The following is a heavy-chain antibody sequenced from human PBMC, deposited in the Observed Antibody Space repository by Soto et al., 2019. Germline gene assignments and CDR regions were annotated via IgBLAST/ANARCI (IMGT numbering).Heavy chain of an antibody. D-gene: IGHD5-18*01. J-gene: IGHJ4*02. Sequence: SETLSLTCTVSGDSISSSTYHWGWIRQPPGKGLEWIGSIYYTGSTCYNPSLKSRVTTSVDVSKNQFSLNLSSVTAADTAVYYCARNGGDSYGWASSWGQGTLVTVSS. CDR1: GDSISSSTYH. CDR2: IYYTGST. CDR3: ARNGGDSYGWASS. V-gene: IGHV4-39*01.